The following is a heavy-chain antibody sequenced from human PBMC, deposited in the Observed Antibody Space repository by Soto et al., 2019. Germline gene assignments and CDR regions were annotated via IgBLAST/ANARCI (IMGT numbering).Heavy chain of an antibody. CDR1: GYSFTSYW. V-gene: IGHV5-51*01. D-gene: IGHD3-16*01. Sequence: PGESLKISCKGSGYSFTSYWIGWVRQMPGKGLEWMGIIYPGDSDTRYSPSFQGHVTISVDKSIGTAYVQWSSLKASDSAIYYCFRGGVTSRTFDYWGQGTLVTVSS. CDR2: IYPGDSDT. CDR3: FRGGVTSRTFDY. J-gene: IGHJ4*02.